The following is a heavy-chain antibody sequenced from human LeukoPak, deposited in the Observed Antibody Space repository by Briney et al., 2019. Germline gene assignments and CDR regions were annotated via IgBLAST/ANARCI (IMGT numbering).Heavy chain of an antibody. V-gene: IGHV3-7*01. CDR3: ARKVAAAGKGYFQH. D-gene: IGHD6-13*01. Sequence: GGALRLSCAASGFTFSSYRMSWVREAPGKGREWVANIKQDGSEKYYVDSVKGRFTISRDNAKNSLYLQMNSLRAEDTAVYYCARKVAAAGKGYFQHWGQGTLVTVSS. CDR2: IKQDGSEK. CDR1: GFTFSSYR. J-gene: IGHJ1*01.